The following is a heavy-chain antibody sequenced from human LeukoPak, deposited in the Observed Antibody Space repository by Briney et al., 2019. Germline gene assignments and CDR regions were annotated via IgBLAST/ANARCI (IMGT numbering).Heavy chain of an antibody. CDR3: AKGMGATTNYGMDV. CDR2: TSFDGNSY. V-gene: IGHV3-30-3*01. Sequence: PGGSLRLSCAASGFTFSRYALHWVRQTPGKGLEWVALTSFDGNSYSYADFVKGRFTISRSNSENTLYLQMNSLRAEDTALYYCAKGMGATTNYGMDVWGQGTTVTVSS. D-gene: IGHD1-26*01. CDR1: GFTFSRYA. J-gene: IGHJ6*02.